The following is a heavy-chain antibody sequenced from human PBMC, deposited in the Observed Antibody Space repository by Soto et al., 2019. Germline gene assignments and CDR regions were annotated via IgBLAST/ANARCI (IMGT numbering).Heavy chain of an antibody. V-gene: IGHV4-30-2*01. J-gene: IGHJ4*02. Sequence: ASETLSLTCAVSGDSISSGGYSWNWIRQPPGKGLEWIGYIYHSGGTDYNPSLKSRVTITVDSSNNQFSLKLSSVTAADTAVYYCARDSRSGYYLEYWGQGTLVTVSS. D-gene: IGHD3-22*01. CDR2: IYHSGGT. CDR3: ARDSRSGYYLEY. CDR1: GDSISSGGYS.